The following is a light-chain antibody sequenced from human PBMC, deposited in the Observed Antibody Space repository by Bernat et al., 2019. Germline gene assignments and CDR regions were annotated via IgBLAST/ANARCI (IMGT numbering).Light chain of an antibody. Sequence: DIQMTQSPSSLSASVGDRVTITCRASQSISSYLNWYQHKPGKAPKLMSYAASSLQSGVPSRFSGSGSGTDFTLTISSLQPEDFATYYCQQSYSTPYSFGQGTMLEIK. CDR1: QSISSY. J-gene: IGKJ2*01. V-gene: IGKV1-39*01. CDR2: AAS. CDR3: QQSYSTPYS.